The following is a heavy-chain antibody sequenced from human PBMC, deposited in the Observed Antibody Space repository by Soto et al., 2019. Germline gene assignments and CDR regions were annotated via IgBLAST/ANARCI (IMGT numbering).Heavy chain of an antibody. CDR1: GGTFSSYT. CDR3: ASDQAPGYGNWSDP. Sequence: QVQLVQSGAEVKKPGSSVKVSCKASGGTFSSYTISWVRQAPGQGLEWMGRIIPILGIANHAQKFQGRVTITADKSTRTAYMELRSLSSEDKAVYYCASDQAPGYGNWSDPWGQGTLVTVSS. D-gene: IGHD1-1*01. V-gene: IGHV1-69*02. J-gene: IGHJ5*02. CDR2: IIPILGIA.